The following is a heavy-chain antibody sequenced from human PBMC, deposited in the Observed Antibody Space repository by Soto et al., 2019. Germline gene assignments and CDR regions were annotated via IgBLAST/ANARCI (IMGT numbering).Heavy chain of an antibody. J-gene: IGHJ4*02. Sequence: SETQSLTCTVSGGSISSYYWSWIRQPPEKGLEWIGYIYYSGSTNYNPSLKSRVTISVDTSKNQFSLKLSSVTAADTAVYYCARDSGSYQYYFDYWGQGTLLTVSS. CDR2: IYYSGST. CDR1: GGSISSYY. D-gene: IGHD1-26*01. CDR3: ARDSGSYQYYFDY. V-gene: IGHV4-59*01.